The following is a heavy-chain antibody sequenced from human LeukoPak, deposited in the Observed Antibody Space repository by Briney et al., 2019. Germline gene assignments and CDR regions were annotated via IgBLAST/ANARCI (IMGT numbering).Heavy chain of an antibody. D-gene: IGHD2-2*01. CDR1: GYTFTSYG. V-gene: IGHV1-18*01. CDR3: ARDIVVVPAARSNWFDP. J-gene: IGHJ5*02. Sequence: GASVKVSCKASGYTFTSYGISWVRQAPGQGLEWMGWISAYNGNTNYAQKLQGRVTMTTDTSTSTAYMELRSLRSDDTAVYYCARDIVVVPAARSNWFDPWGQGTLVTVPS. CDR2: ISAYNGNT.